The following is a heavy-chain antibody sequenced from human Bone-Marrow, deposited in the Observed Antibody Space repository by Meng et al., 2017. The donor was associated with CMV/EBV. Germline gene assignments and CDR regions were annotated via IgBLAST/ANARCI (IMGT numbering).Heavy chain of an antibody. V-gene: IGHV1-2*02. J-gene: IGHJ6*02. CDR3: VSSGGINMLRSKGDFYGMDV. D-gene: IGHD3-16*01. CDR1: GYTFTGYY. Sequence: ASVKVSCKASGYTFTGYYMNWVRQAPGQGLEWMGWINPNSGGTNYAQKFQGRVTMTRDTSISTAYMELSRLRSDDTAVYYCVSSGGINMLRSKGDFYGMDVWGQGTTVTVSS. CDR2: INPNSGGT.